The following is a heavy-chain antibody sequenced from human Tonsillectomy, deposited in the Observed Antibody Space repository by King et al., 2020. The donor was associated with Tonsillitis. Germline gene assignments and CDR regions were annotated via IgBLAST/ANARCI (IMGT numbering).Heavy chain of an antibody. CDR3: ARADYYDSSGYFDYYYYYGMDV. Sequence: VQLVESGGGVVQPGRSLRLSCAASGFTFSSYAMHWVRQAPGKGLEWVAVISYDGSNKYYADSVKGRFTISRDNSKNTLYLQMNSLGAEDTAVYYCARADYYDSSGYFDYYYYYGMDVWGQGTTVTVSS. J-gene: IGHJ6*02. V-gene: IGHV3-30-3*01. CDR1: GFTFSSYA. CDR2: ISYDGSNK. D-gene: IGHD3-22*01.